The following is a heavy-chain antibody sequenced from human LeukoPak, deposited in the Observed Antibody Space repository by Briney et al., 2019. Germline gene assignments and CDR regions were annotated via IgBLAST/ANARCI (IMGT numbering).Heavy chain of an antibody. CDR1: GGSISSYY. CDR2: IYYSGST. V-gene: IGHV4-59*08. Sequence: SETLSLTCTVSGGSISSYYWSWIRQPPGKGLEWIGYIYYSGSTNFNPSLKSRVTTSVDTSKNQFSLKLSSVTAADAAVYYCARTIYGSGLNWFDPWGQGTLVTVSS. CDR3: ARTIYGSGLNWFDP. D-gene: IGHD6-19*01. J-gene: IGHJ5*02.